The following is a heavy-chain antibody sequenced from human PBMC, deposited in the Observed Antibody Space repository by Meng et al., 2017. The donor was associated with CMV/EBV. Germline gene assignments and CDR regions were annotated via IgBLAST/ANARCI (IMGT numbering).Heavy chain of an antibody. CDR2: ISSDGSAT. V-gene: IGHV3-74*01. CDR1: GFSLTGYW. CDR3: ARGTNDWSGVDY. Sequence: GESLKISCVASGFSLTGYWMHWVRQTPGTGLVWLSSISSDGSATRFADSVKGRFIISRDNAKNTLYLQMDSLGADDSAVYYCARGTNDWSGVDYWGQGSPVTVSS. D-gene: IGHD3-9*01. J-gene: IGHJ4*02.